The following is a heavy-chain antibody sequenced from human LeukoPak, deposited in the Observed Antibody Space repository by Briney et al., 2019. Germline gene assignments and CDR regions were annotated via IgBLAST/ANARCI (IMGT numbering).Heavy chain of an antibody. Sequence: ASVKVSCKASGYTFTGYYMHWVRQAPGQGLEWMGWINPNSGGTNYAQKFQGRVTMTRDTSISTAYMELSSLRSEDTAVYYCAILRIVATISNAFDIWGQGTMVTVSS. CDR3: AILRIVATISNAFDI. D-gene: IGHD5-12*01. V-gene: IGHV1-2*02. CDR1: GYTFTGYY. J-gene: IGHJ3*02. CDR2: INPNSGGT.